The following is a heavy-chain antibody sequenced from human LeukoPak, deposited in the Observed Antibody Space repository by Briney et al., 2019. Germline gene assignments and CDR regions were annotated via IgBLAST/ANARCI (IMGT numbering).Heavy chain of an antibody. D-gene: IGHD2-15*01. Sequence: PSQTLSLTCTVSGGSISSGSYYWSWIRQPAGKGLEWIGRIYTSGSTNYNPSLKSRVTISVDTSKNQFSLKLSSVTAADTTVHYCAREGVYCSGGSCLTTFDYWGQGTLVTVSS. J-gene: IGHJ4*02. CDR3: AREGVYCSGGSCLTTFDY. V-gene: IGHV4-61*02. CDR1: GGSISSGSYY. CDR2: IYTSGST.